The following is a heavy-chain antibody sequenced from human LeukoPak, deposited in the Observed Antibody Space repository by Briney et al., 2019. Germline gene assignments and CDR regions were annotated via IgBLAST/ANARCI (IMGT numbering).Heavy chain of an antibody. CDR3: ATDYYDSSGYYGTADY. D-gene: IGHD3-22*01. Sequence: PGGPLRLSCAASGFTFSSYEMNWVRQAPGKGLEWVSYISSSGSTIYYADSVKGRFTISRDNAKNSLYLQMNSLRAEDTAVYYCATDYYDSSGYYGTADYWGQGTLVTVSS. CDR1: GFTFSSYE. CDR2: ISSSGSTI. J-gene: IGHJ4*02. V-gene: IGHV3-48*03.